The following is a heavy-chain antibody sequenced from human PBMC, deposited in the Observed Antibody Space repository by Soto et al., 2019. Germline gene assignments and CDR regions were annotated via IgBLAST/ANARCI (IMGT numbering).Heavy chain of an antibody. V-gene: IGHV4-34*01. D-gene: IGHD1-26*01. Sequence: PSETLSLTCAVYGGSFNGFYWSWIRQPPGKGLEWIGEINHSGTNYNPSLKSRVTISGDASKNQFSLKLTSVTAADTAVYYCGRVNSGSYQVDYWSQGTLVTVSS. CDR2: INHSGT. J-gene: IGHJ4*02. CDR1: GGSFNGFY. CDR3: GRVNSGSYQVDY.